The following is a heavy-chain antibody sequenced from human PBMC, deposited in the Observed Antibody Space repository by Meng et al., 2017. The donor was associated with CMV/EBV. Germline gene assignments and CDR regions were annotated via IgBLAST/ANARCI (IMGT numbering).Heavy chain of an antibody. Sequence: GGSLRLSCAASGFTFTTYSMNWVRQAPGKGLEWASFISSSSSTIYYADSVKGRFTISRDNAKNSLYLQMNSLRAEDTAVYYCARGYCSSTSCAHDYWGQGTLVTVSS. V-gene: IGHV3-48*04. CDR1: GFTFTTYS. J-gene: IGHJ4*02. D-gene: IGHD2-2*01. CDR2: ISSSSSTI. CDR3: ARGYCSSTSCAHDY.